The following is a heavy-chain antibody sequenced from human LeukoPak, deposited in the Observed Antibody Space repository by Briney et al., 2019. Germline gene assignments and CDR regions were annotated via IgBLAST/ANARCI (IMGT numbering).Heavy chain of an antibody. D-gene: IGHD3-3*01. Sequence: EASVKVSCKASGYTFTCYGISWVRQAPGQGLEWMGWISAYNGNTNYAQKLQGRVTMTTDTSTSTAYMELRSLRSDDTAVYYCARGTIFGVVTINYYYYGMDVWGQGTTVTVSS. V-gene: IGHV1-18*01. CDR3: ARGTIFGVVTINYYYYGMDV. CDR2: ISAYNGNT. J-gene: IGHJ6*02. CDR1: GYTFTCYG.